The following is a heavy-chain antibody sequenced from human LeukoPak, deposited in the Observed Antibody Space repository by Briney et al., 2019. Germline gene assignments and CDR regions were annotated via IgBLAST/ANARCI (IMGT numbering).Heavy chain of an antibody. CDR2: INHSGST. Sequence: SDPLSLTCAVYGGSLSGYYWSWLGQPPGRGLEWLGEINHSGSTNYNPPLKSRVTISVDTSKNQFSLKVRSVTAADTAVYYCARGLSGTVVRRPDYWGQGTLVTVSS. V-gene: IGHV4-34*01. D-gene: IGHD4-23*01. J-gene: IGHJ4*02. CDR1: GGSLSGYY. CDR3: ARGLSGTVVRRPDY.